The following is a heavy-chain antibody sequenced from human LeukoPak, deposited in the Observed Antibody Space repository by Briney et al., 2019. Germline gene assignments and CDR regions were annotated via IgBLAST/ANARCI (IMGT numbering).Heavy chain of an antibody. D-gene: IGHD1-26*01. CDR1: GFTFSSYW. CDR3: ARDGEGGRYYYYMDV. Sequence: GGSLRLSCAASGFTFSSYWMHWVRQAPGKGLVWVSRINSDGSSTSYADSVKGRFTISRDNSKNTLYLQMNSLRAEDTAVYYCARDGEGGRYYYYMDVWGKGTTVTVSS. CDR2: INSDGSST. V-gene: IGHV3-74*01. J-gene: IGHJ6*03.